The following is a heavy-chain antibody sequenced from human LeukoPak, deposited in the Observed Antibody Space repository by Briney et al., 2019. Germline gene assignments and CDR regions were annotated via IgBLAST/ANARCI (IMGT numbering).Heavy chain of an antibody. V-gene: IGHV3-23*01. CDR1: GFTFSSHA. Sequence: GGSLRLSCAASGFTFSSHAMSWVRQAPGKGLEWVSAIGGIGGRTYYADSVKGRFTISRDNAKNSLYLQMNSLRAEDTAVYYCARLYYYDSSGYWGQGTLVTVSS. CDR2: IGGIGGRT. D-gene: IGHD3-22*01. J-gene: IGHJ4*02. CDR3: ARLYYYDSSGY.